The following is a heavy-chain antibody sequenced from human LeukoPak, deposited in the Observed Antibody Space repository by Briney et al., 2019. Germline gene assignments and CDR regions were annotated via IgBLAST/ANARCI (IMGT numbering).Heavy chain of an antibody. V-gene: IGHV3-30*18. J-gene: IGHJ4*02. Sequence: PGGSLRLSCAASGFTFSSYGMHWVRQAPGKGLEWVAVISYDGSNKYYADSVKGRFTISRDNSKNTLYLQMNSLRAEDTAVYYCAKDERWLQFQYFDYWGQGTLVTVSS. CDR1: GFTFSSYG. CDR2: ISYDGSNK. D-gene: IGHD5-24*01. CDR3: AKDERWLQFQYFDY.